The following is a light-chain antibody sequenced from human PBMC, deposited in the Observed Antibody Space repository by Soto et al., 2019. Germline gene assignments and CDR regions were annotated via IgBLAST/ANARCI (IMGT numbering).Light chain of an antibody. CDR1: SSNIGAGYD. CDR2: GNT. V-gene: IGLV1-40*01. Sequence: QSVLTQPPSMSGAPGQRVTISCTGSSSNIGAGYDVHWYQLLPGTAPKLLIYGNTNRPSGVPDRFSGSKSGTSASLAITGLRAEDEADYHCQSHDSSLNSWVFGGGTKVTVL. J-gene: IGLJ3*02. CDR3: QSHDSSLNSWV.